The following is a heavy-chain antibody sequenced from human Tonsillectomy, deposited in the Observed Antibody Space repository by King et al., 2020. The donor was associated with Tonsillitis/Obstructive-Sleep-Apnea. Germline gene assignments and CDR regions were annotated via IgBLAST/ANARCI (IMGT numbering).Heavy chain of an antibody. CDR3: AKVSTSDAWGSYRPFDI. Sequence: VQLVESGGGLVQPGRSLRLSCAASGFTFEDYAMHWVRQTPGKGLEWVSGLSWNSGSIGYADSVKGRFTISRDNAKNFLYLQMNSLRTEDTALYYCAKVSTSDAWGSYRPFDIWGRGTLVTVSS. CDR1: GFTFEDYA. J-gene: IGHJ3*02. D-gene: IGHD3-16*02. V-gene: IGHV3-9*01. CDR2: LSWNSGSI.